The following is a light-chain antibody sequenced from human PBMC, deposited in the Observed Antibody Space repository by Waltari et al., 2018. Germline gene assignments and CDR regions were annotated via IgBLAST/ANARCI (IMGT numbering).Light chain of an antibody. CDR2: AAS. J-gene: IGKJ4*01. CDR3: QQSYRTPLT. Sequence: DIQMTQSPSPLSASIGHRVTITCRASQSINSYLNWYQQKPGKAPKVLIFAASSLQSGVPSRFSGSGSGTDFTLTISSLQPEDFATYSCQQSYRTPLTFGGWTKVEIK. CDR1: QSINSY. V-gene: IGKV1-39*01.